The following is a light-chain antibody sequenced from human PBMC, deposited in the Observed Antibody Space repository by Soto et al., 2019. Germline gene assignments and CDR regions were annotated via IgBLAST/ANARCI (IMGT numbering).Light chain of an antibody. J-gene: IGKJ1*01. CDR1: PDISNY. CDR2: DAF. V-gene: IGKV1-33*01. Sequence: DIRMTQSPSSLSAPVGDRVTITCQASPDISNYLNWYQQKPGKAPKLLIYDAFNLETGVPSTFSGSGSGTDFTFNISSLQTEDIATYYCEQYYNLPTFGQGTKVEIK. CDR3: EQYYNLPT.